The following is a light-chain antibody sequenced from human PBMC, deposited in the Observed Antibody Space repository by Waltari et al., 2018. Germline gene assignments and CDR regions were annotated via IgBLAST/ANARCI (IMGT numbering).Light chain of an antibody. CDR3: QVWDNGSDPLPV. J-gene: IGLJ2*01. Sequence: SYILTRVPSVSVAPGQTARISCGGTNIGTKSVHWYQRKQGQAPVLVVYDYRDRPSGIPERFSGSNSGNTATLIISRAEAGDEADYYCQVWDNGSDPLPVFGGGTTLTVL. V-gene: IGLV3-21*02. CDR2: DYR. CDR1: NIGTKS.